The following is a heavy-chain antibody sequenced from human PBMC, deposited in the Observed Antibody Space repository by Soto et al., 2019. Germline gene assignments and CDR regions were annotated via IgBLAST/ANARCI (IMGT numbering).Heavy chain of an antibody. CDR3: AREGQTEYYFDY. V-gene: IGHV1-18*01. Sequence: QVQLVQSGAEVKKPGASVKVSCKASDYTFTSYDISWGRQAPGQGLEWMGWISAYSGNTNYAQKFQGRVTMTTDTSTSTAYMELRSLRSDDTAVYYCAREGQTEYYFDYWGRGTLVTVSS. J-gene: IGHJ4*02. CDR2: ISAYSGNT. CDR1: DYTFTSYD.